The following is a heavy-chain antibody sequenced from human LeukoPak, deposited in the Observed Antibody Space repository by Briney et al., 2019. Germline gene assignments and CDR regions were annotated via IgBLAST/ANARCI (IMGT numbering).Heavy chain of an antibody. V-gene: IGHV3-30*02. D-gene: IGHD2-2*01. J-gene: IGHJ4*02. CDR3: AKDVPTAYFDY. Sequence: WVAFVRYDETTKFYADSVKGRFTISRDNSKTTLYLQMNSLRAEDTAAYYCAKDVPTAYFDYWGQGTLVTVSS. CDR2: VRYDETTK.